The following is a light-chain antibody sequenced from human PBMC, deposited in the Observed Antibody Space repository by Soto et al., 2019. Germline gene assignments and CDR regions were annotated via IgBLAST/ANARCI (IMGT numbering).Light chain of an antibody. CDR2: DAS. Sequence: EIVLTQSPATLSLSPGERATLSCRASQSVSSYLAWYQQKPGQAPRLLIYDASNRATGIPARFSGSGSGTDFTLTITSLEPEDFAVYYCQHRSNWPLTFGGGTKVEIK. CDR3: QHRSNWPLT. V-gene: IGKV3-11*01. CDR1: QSVSSY. J-gene: IGKJ4*01.